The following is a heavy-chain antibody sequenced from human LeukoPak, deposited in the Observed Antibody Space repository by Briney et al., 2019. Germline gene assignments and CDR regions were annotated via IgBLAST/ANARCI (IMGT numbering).Heavy chain of an antibody. Sequence: GASVKVSCKASGGTFSSYAISWVRQAPGQGLEWMGIINPNGDSTSYEQRFQGRVTMTRDTSASTLYMELSSLRSEDTAVYYCARGHYYDRKYFDYWGQGTLVTVSS. CDR1: GGTFSSYA. CDR3: ARGHYYDRKYFDY. V-gene: IGHV1-46*01. D-gene: IGHD3-22*01. J-gene: IGHJ4*02. CDR2: INPNGDST.